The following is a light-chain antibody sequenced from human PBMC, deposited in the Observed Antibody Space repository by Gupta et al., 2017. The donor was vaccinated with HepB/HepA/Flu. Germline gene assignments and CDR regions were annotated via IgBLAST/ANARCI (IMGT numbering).Light chain of an antibody. CDR1: SNNAGNQG. J-gene: IGLJ2*01. Sequence: QAGLTQPPSVSKDLRQTATLTCTGNSNNAGNQGAAWLQQLQGHPPKVLSYRSNNRPSGISERFSASRSGNTASLTITGLQPEDEADYYCSAWDSSLNGVVFGGGTKLTVL. CDR3: SAWDSSLNGVV. V-gene: IGLV10-54*04. CDR2: RSN.